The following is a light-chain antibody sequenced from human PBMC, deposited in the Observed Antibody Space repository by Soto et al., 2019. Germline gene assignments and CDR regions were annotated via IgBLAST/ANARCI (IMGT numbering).Light chain of an antibody. Sequence: EIGLTQSPGTLSLSPGERATLACRASQSVASSHLAWYRHKPGQTPRLLIYDASSRDTGIQDRISGSGSWTDFKLSISRLEPKDFAVDYCEQYGSAPFTAGPGTKVDIK. CDR1: QSVASSH. CDR2: DAS. V-gene: IGKV3-20*01. CDR3: EQYGSAPFT. J-gene: IGKJ3*01.